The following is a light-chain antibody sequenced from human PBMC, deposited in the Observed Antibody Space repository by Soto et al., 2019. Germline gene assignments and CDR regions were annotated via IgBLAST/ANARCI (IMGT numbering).Light chain of an antibody. CDR1: QGISSA. CDR2: DAS. Sequence: AIQLTQSPSSLSASVGDRVTITCRASQGISSALAWYQQKPGKAPKLLIYDASSLESGVPSRFSRSGSGTDFTLTIGSLQPDEFATYYCQQFNSYPRTFGQGTKLEIK. J-gene: IGKJ2*01. CDR3: QQFNSYPRT. V-gene: IGKV1-13*02.